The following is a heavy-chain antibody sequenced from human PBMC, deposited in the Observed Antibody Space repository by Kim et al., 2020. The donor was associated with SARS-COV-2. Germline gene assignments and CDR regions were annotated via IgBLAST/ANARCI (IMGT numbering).Heavy chain of an antibody. Sequence: GGSLRLSCAASGFTFSNYAMSWVRQTPGKGLEWVSAVTSGGNTNHADSVKGRFTISRDNSKNTLYLQMNSLRAEDTAVYYCAKRAEGYCSGGGCYASLDPWGQGTLVTVSS. CDR2: VTSGGNT. J-gene: IGHJ5*02. D-gene: IGHD2-15*01. V-gene: IGHV3-23*01. CDR1: GFTFSNYA. CDR3: AKRAEGYCSGGGCYASLDP.